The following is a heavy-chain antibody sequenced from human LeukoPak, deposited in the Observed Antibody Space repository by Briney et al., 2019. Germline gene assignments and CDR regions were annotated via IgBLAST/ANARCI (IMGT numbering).Heavy chain of an antibody. Sequence: SETLSLTCTVSGGSISSSSYYWGWIRQPPGKGLEWIGSIYYSGSTYYNPSLKSRVTISVDTSKNQFSLKLSSVTAADTAVYYCARDHTSSRLYYFDYWGQGTLVTVSS. CDR1: GGSISSSSYY. V-gene: IGHV4-39*07. D-gene: IGHD6-13*01. CDR2: IYYSGST. J-gene: IGHJ4*02. CDR3: ARDHTSSRLYYFDY.